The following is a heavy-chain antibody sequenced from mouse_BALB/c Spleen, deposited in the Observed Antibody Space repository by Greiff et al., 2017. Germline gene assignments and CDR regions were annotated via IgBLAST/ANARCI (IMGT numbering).Heavy chain of an antibody. D-gene: IGHD1-1*01. CDR3: ARYGY. CDR2: INPSNGRT. J-gene: IGHJ2*01. V-gene: IGHV1S81*02. Sequence: PGQGLAWIGEINPSNGRTNYNEKFKSKATLTVDKSSSTAYKQLSSLTSEDSAVYHCARYGYWGQGTTLTVSS.